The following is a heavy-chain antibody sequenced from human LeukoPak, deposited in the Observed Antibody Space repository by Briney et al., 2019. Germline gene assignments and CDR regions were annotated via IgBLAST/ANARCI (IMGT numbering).Heavy chain of an antibody. CDR2: ISWDGGST. V-gene: IGHV3-43*01. CDR3: ARGANYDSSGYYYYVDY. D-gene: IGHD3-22*01. Sequence: PGGSLRLSCAASGFTFDDYTMHWVRQAPGKGLEWVSLISWDGGSTYYADSVKGRFTISRDNSKNSLYLQMNSLRAEDTALYYCARGANYDSSGYYYYVDYWGQGTLVTVSS. CDR1: GFTFDDYT. J-gene: IGHJ4*02.